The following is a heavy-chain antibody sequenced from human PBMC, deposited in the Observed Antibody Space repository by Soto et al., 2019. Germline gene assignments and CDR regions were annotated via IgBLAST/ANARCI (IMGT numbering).Heavy chain of an antibody. CDR3: AKPGPDCSGGSCYYDAFDI. V-gene: IGHV3-23*01. D-gene: IGHD2-15*01. CDR1: GFTFSSYA. J-gene: IGHJ3*02. CDR2: ISGSGGST. Sequence: GGSLRLSCAASGFTFSSYAMSWVRQAPGKGLEWVSAISGSGGSTYYADSVKGRFTISRDNSKNTLYLQMNSLRAEDTAVYYCAKPGPDCSGGSCYYDAFDIWGQGTMVTVSS.